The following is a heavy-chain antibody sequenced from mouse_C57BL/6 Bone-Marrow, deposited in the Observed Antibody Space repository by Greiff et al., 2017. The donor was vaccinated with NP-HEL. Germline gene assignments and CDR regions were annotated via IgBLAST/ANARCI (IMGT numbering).Heavy chain of an antibody. J-gene: IGHJ3*01. V-gene: IGHV1-55*01. CDR2: IYPGSGST. CDR3: ARIPDYSNYAWFAY. Sequence: QVQLQQPGAELVKPGASVKMSCKASGYTFTSYWITWVKQRPGQGLEWIGDIYPGSGSTNYHEKVKSKATLTVDTSSSTAYMQLRSMTSKDSAVYYCARIPDYSNYAWFAYWGQGTLVTVSA. CDR1: GYTFTSYW. D-gene: IGHD2-5*01.